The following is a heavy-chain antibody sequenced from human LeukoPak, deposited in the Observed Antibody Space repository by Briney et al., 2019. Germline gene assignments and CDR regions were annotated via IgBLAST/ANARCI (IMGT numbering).Heavy chain of an antibody. CDR3: ARGPPLGYCSSSSCYHRSNWFDP. CDR2: IIPIFGTA. V-gene: IGHV1-69*05. Sequence: SVKVSCKASGGTFSSYAISWVRQAPGQGLEWMGGIIPIFGTANYAQKFQGRVTITTDESTSTAYMELSSLRSEDMAVYYCARGPPLGYCSSSSCYHRSNWFDPWGQGTLVTVSS. D-gene: IGHD2-2*01. J-gene: IGHJ5*02. CDR1: GGTFSSYA.